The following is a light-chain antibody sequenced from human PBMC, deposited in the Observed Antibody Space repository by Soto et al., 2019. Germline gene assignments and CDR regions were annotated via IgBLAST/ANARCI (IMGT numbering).Light chain of an antibody. J-gene: IGLJ3*02. CDR2: EVN. V-gene: IGLV2-14*03. CDR3: NSYTTSSTWV. Sequence: QSVLTQPASVSGSPGQSITISCTGTSSDIGGYNYVSWYQQHPGKAPRLMIYEVNNRPSGISNRFSGSKSGNTASLTISGLQAEDEADYYCNSYTTSSTWVFGGGTKLTVL. CDR1: SSDIGGYNY.